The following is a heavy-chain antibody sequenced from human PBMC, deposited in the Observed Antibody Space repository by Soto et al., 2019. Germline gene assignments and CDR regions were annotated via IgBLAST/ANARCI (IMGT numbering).Heavy chain of an antibody. D-gene: IGHD3-22*01. CDR3: ARGLIYDSSGYYFDY. Sequence: QVQLVQSGAEVKKPGASVKVSCKASGYTFTTYYMHWVRQAPGQGLEWMGIINPSGGSTRYAQKFQGRVTMTRDTSTSTVYMELSSLKSEDTAVHYCARGLIYDSSGYYFDYWGQGTLVTVSS. CDR2: INPSGGST. V-gene: IGHV1-46*01. CDR1: GYTFTTYY. J-gene: IGHJ4*02.